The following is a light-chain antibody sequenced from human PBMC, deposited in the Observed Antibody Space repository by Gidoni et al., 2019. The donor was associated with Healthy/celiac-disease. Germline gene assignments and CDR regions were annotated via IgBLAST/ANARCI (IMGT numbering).Light chain of an antibody. Sequence: IQMNPSPSTLSASVGDRVTITCRASQSISSWLAWYQQKPGKAPKPLIYKASSLESGVPSRFSGSGSGTEFTLTISSLQPDDFATYYCQQYNSYSFGGGTKVEIK. CDR3: QQYNSYS. V-gene: IGKV1-5*03. CDR1: QSISSW. CDR2: KAS. J-gene: IGKJ4*01.